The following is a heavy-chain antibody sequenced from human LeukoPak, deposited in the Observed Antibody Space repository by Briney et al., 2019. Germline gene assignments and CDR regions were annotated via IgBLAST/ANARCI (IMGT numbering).Heavy chain of an antibody. CDR2: INHSGST. J-gene: IGHJ1*01. CDR1: GGSFSGYY. D-gene: IGHD4-17*01. Sequence: PETLSLTCAVYGGSFSGYYWSWIRQPPGKGLEWIGEINHSGSTNYNPSLKSRVTISVDTSKNQFSLKLSSVTAADTAVYYCARPTTVTTHYFQHWGQGTLVTVSS. CDR3: ARPTTVTTHYFQH. V-gene: IGHV4-34*01.